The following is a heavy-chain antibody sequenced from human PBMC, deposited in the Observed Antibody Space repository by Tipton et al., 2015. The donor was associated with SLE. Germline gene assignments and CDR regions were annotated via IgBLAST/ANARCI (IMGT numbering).Heavy chain of an antibody. V-gene: IGHV4-59*01. D-gene: IGHD3-10*01. CDR1: GESFSGYY. Sequence: LRLSCAVYGESFSGYYWSWIRQSPGKGLEWIGFFYFSGSSQYNPSLKSRVAISADTSNNQFSLELRSVTAADTAAYYCARHLGVIVAFEVWGQGTVLTVSS. CDR3: ARHLGVIVAFEV. J-gene: IGHJ3*01. CDR2: FYFSGSS.